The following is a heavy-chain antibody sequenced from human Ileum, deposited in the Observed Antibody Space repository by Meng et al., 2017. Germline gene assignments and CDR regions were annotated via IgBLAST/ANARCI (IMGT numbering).Heavy chain of an antibody. D-gene: IGHD2-15*01. V-gene: IGHV3-74*01. J-gene: IGHJ4*02. CDR1: GYTFSDYW. CDR3: TRAGSFRHDY. CDR2: INGDGSTT. Sequence: EVRSGASGGCLVPAGGFLRLSCAVSGYTFSDYWMHSVRQTAGKGLVWVSCINGDGSTTTYADSVKGRFTISRDNAESTLYLQMNSLRVDDTAVYYCTRAGSFRHDYWGQGALVTVSS.